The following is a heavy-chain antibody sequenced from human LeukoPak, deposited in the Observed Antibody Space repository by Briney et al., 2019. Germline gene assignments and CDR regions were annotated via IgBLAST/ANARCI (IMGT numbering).Heavy chain of an antibody. V-gene: IGHV4-34*01. CDR1: GGSFSGYY. CDR3: ARGQRKYSSGWRAYYFDY. D-gene: IGHD6-19*01. CDR2: INHSGGT. Sequence: SETLSLTCAVYGGSFSGYYRSWIRQPPGKGLEWIGEINHSGGTNYNPSLKSRVTISVDTSKNQFSLKLSSVTAADTAVYYCARGQRKYSSGWRAYYFDYWGQGTLVTVSS. J-gene: IGHJ4*02.